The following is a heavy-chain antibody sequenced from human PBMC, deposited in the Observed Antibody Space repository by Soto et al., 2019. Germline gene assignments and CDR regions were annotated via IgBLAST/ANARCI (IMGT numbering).Heavy chain of an antibody. Sequence: QVQLVQSGAEVKKPGASVKVSCKASGYTFTSYGIIWVRQAPGQGLEWMGWISGYNGDTNYAQKLQGRVTMTTATSTSTAYMELRSLRSDDTAVYYCARAPQTVAGAGIWYWGQGTLVTVSS. J-gene: IGHJ4*02. CDR2: ISGYNGDT. D-gene: IGHD6-13*01. CDR3: ARAPQTVAGAGIWY. CDR1: GYTFTSYG. V-gene: IGHV1-18*04.